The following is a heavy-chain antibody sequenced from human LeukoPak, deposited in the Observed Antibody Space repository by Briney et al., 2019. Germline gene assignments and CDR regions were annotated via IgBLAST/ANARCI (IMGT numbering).Heavy chain of an antibody. V-gene: IGHV1-2*02. CDR1: GYSFTDYY. Sequence: GASVKVSCETSGYSFTDYYMHWVRQAPGQGLEWMGWINPNSGGTSAAQKFQGRVTMTSDTSITTVYMEVSWLTSDDTAIYYCARADRLHGGPYLIGPWGQGTLVTVSS. CDR2: INPNSGGT. CDR3: ARADRLHGGPYLIGP. J-gene: IGHJ5*02. D-gene: IGHD2-21*01.